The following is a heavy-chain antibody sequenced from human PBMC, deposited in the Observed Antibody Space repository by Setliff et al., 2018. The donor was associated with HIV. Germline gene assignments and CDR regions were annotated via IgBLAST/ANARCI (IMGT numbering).Heavy chain of an antibody. J-gene: IGHJ1*01. Sequence: SETLSLTCSVSGGSTTSGGYYWSWIRQHPGKGLEYIGYIYYSGSTYYNPSLKSRVTMSIDTSTQQFFLNVTSVTAADTAVYYCARGDMPRVVRGVIFRPTYFQHWGQGTLVTVSS. CDR2: IYYSGST. V-gene: IGHV4-31*03. CDR1: GGSTTSGGYY. CDR3: ARGDMPRVVRGVIFRPTYFQH. D-gene: IGHD3-10*01.